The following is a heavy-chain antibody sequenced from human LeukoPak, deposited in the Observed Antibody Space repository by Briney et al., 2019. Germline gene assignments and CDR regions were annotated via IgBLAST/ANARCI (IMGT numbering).Heavy chain of an antibody. CDR3: ARDQNY. CDR2: TNSGGDT. CDR1: GFTVSSNY. Sequence: SGGSLRLSCAASGFTVSSNYMSWVRQAPGKGLEWVSVTNSGGDTDYADSVKGRFTVSRDNSKNMLYLQMNSLRVEDTAVYYCARDQNYWGQGTLVTVSS. V-gene: IGHV3-66*01. J-gene: IGHJ4*02.